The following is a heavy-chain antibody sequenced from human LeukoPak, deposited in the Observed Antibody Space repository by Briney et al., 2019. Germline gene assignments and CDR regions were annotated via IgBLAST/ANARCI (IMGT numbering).Heavy chain of an antibody. CDR3: AKGVKVPLLRYFSYYMDV. CDR1: GFTFSSYG. Sequence: PGGSLRLSCAASGFTFSSYGMHWVRQAPGKGLEWVAFMRYGGSNRNYADSVKGRFTISRDNSKNTLYLQMNSLRAEDTAVYYCAKGVKVPLLRYFSYYMDVWGKGTTVTISS. D-gene: IGHD3-9*01. CDR2: MRYGGSNR. V-gene: IGHV3-30*02. J-gene: IGHJ6*03.